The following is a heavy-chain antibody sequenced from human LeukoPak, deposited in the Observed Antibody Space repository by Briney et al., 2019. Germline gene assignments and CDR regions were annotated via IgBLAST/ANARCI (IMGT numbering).Heavy chain of an antibody. D-gene: IGHD1-26*01. CDR3: ARRLEYSGSKGVFDY. Sequence: GGSLRLSCAASGFTFTTNYMTWVRQAPGKGLEWVSIIYSGGYTDYSDSVKGRFTISRDNSKNTLDLQMNSLRAEDTAVYYCARRLEYSGSKGVFDYWGQGTLVTVSS. CDR2: IYSGGYT. CDR1: GFTFTTNY. V-gene: IGHV3-66*01. J-gene: IGHJ4*02.